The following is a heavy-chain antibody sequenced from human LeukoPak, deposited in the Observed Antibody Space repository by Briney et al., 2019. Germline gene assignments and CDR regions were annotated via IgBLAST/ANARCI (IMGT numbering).Heavy chain of an antibody. J-gene: IGHJ4*02. CDR1: GFTFSSYW. D-gene: IGHD2-2*01. V-gene: IGHV3-74*01. CDR3: ARGYCSSTSCYYFDY. CDR2: INSDGSST. Sequence: PGGSLRLSCAASGFTFSSYWMHWVRQAPGKGLVWVSRINSDGSSTSYADSVKGRFTISRDSAKNTLYLQMNSLRAEDTAVYYCARGYCSSTSCYYFDYWGQGTLVTVSS.